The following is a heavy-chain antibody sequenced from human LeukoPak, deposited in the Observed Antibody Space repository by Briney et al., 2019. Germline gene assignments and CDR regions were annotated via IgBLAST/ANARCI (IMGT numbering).Heavy chain of an antibody. Sequence: GGSLRLSCKGSGYSFTSYWIGWVRHMPVKGLEWMGIIYPGDSDTRYSPSFQGQVTISADKSISTAYLQWSSLKASDTAMYYCARLGYCSSTSCYDNWFEPWGQGTLVTVSS. V-gene: IGHV5-51*01. CDR3: ARLGYCSSTSCYDNWFEP. J-gene: IGHJ5*02. CDR1: GYSFTSYW. CDR2: IYPGDSDT. D-gene: IGHD2-2*01.